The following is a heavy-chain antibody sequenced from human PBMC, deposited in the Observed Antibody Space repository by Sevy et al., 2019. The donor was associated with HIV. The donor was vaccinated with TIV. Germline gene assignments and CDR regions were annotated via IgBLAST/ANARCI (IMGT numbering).Heavy chain of an antibody. V-gene: IGHV4-34*01. Sequence: SETLSLTCAVYGGSFSGYYWSWIRQPPGKGLEWVGEINRSGSTNYNPSLKSRVTISVDTSNNQFSLKLSSVTAADTAVYYCARHCSSSSCSHAFDIWGQGTMVTVSS. CDR2: INRSGST. D-gene: IGHD2-2*01. CDR3: ARHCSSSSCSHAFDI. CDR1: GGSFSGYY. J-gene: IGHJ3*02.